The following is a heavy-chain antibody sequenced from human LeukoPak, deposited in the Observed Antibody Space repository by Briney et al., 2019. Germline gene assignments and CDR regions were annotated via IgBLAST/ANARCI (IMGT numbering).Heavy chain of an antibody. V-gene: IGHV3-74*01. CDR3: ARYSSGWYSGIDY. J-gene: IGHJ4*02. Sequence: GGSLRLSCAASGNYWMHWVRQAPGKGLVWVSRINSDGSSTSYADSVKGRFSISRDNAKNTLYLQMNSLRAEDTAVYYCARYSSGWYSGIDYWGQGTLVTVSS. D-gene: IGHD6-19*01. CDR1: GNYW. CDR2: INSDGSST.